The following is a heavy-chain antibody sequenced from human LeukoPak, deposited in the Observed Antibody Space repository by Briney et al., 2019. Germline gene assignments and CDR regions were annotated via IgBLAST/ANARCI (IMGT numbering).Heavy chain of an antibody. CDR2: IYYSGST. V-gene: IGHV4-59*01. J-gene: IGHJ4*02. D-gene: IGHD6-13*01. CDR1: GGSISSYY. Sequence: SETLSLTCTVSGGSISSYYWSWIRQPPGKGLGWIGYIYYSGSTDYNPSLKSRVTISVDTSKNQFSLKLSSVTAADTAVYYCARVRVAAAGTFDYWGQGTLVTVSS. CDR3: ARVRVAAAGTFDY.